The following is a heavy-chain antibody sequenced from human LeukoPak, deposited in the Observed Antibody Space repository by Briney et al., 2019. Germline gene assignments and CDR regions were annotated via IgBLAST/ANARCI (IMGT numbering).Heavy chain of an antibody. CDR2: IYYSGST. CDR3: AVDTGAFDY. V-gene: IGHV4-39*01. Sequence: TSETLSLTCTVSGGSISSSSYYWGWIRQPPGKGLEWIGSIYYSGSTYYNPSLKSRVTISVDTSKNQSSLKLSSVTAADTAVYYCAVDTGAFDYWGQGTLVTVSS. J-gene: IGHJ4*02. CDR1: GGSISSSSYY. D-gene: IGHD5-18*01.